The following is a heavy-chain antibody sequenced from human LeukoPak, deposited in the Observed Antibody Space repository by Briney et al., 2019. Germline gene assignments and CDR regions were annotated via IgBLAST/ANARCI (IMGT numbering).Heavy chain of an antibody. Sequence: GGSLRLSCTTSGFNFRAYWMGWARKAPGKGRNWGANIHQHGSKENYLDSVKGRFTISRDNAKSSIYLQMNSLRAEDTAIYYCARIGHDLYQTFDFWGNGNLITVSS. CDR2: IHQHGSKE. CDR1: GFNFRAYW. V-gene: IGHV3-7*03. CDR3: ARIGHDLYQTFDF. D-gene: IGHD2-2*01. J-gene: IGHJ4*01.